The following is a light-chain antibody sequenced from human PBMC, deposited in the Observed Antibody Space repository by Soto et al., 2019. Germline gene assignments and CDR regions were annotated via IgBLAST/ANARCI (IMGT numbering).Light chain of an antibody. V-gene: IGKV3-15*01. CDR1: QNISRS. J-gene: IGKJ5*01. Sequence: IGMTQSPVTLSVSPGERATLSCRASQNISRSLAWYQQKPGQGPSLLIYGTSTRATGIPARFSGSGSGTDFTLTISRLEPQDSAIYYCQQYVISVTFGQGTRLEI. CDR3: QQYVISVT. CDR2: GTS.